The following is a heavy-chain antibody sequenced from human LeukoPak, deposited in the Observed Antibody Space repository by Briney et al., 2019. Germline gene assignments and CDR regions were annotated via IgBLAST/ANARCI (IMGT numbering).Heavy chain of an antibody. D-gene: IGHD6-19*01. V-gene: IGHV3-30*02. CDR3: LKDGGAAGSGWRFDY. CDR2: IWYDGSNE. Sequence: GWSLTLSCAASGFTFSNYDMHWLRQAPGKGLECVELIWYDGSNEFYADSVKGRFTISRDNSKNTLSLQTSSLRTEDTAVYYFLKDGGAAGSGWRFDYWGQGTQVSASS. J-gene: IGHJ4*02. CDR1: GFTFSNYD.